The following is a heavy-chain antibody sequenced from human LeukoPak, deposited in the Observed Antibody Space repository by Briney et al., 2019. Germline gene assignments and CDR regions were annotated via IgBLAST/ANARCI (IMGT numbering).Heavy chain of an antibody. J-gene: IGHJ4*02. V-gene: IGHV1-2*02. Sequence: GASVKVSCKASGYTFTGYYMHWVRQAPGQGLEWMGWINPNSGGTNYAQKFQGRVTMTRDTSISTAYMELSRLRSDDTAVYYCARVLEQWLPTGDLDYWGQGTLVTVSS. CDR3: ARVLEQWLPTGDLDY. CDR1: GYTFTGYY. CDR2: INPNSGGT. D-gene: IGHD6-19*01.